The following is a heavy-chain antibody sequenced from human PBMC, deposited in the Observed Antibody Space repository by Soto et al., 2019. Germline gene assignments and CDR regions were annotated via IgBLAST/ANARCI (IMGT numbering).Heavy chain of an antibody. Sequence: GESLKISCKGSGYSFTSYWIGWVRQMPGKGLEWMGIIYPGDSDTRDSPSFQGQVTISADKSISTAYLQWSSLKASDTAMYYCATSIPPDYGGNADYYYGMDVWGQGTTVTVS. CDR1: GYSFTSYW. CDR3: ATSIPPDYGGNADYYYGMDV. V-gene: IGHV5-51*01. J-gene: IGHJ6*02. D-gene: IGHD4-17*01. CDR2: IYPGDSDT.